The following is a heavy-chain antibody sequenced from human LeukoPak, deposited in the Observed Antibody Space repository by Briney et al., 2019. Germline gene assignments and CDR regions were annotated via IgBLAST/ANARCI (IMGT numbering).Heavy chain of an antibody. V-gene: IGHV1-69*13. D-gene: IGHD2-2*01. Sequence: SVKVSCKASGGTFSSYAISWVRQAPGQGLEWMGGIIPIFGTANYAQKFQGRVTITADESTSTAYMELSSLRSEDTAVYYCARDIVVVPAASREFNWFDPWGQGTLVTVSS. CDR1: GGTFSSYA. J-gene: IGHJ5*02. CDR3: ARDIVVVPAASREFNWFDP. CDR2: IIPIFGTA.